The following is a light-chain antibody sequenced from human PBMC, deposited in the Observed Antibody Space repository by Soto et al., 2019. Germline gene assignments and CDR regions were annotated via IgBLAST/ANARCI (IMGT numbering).Light chain of an antibody. CDR3: QQSYSALVA. V-gene: IGKV1-5*03. CDR2: KAS. CDR1: QTISSW. J-gene: IGKJ1*01. Sequence: DIQMTQSPSTLSVSVGDRVTITCRASQTISSWLAWYQQKPGKAPKLLIYKASSLQTGVPSRFGGSGSGTEFTLTISSLQPEDSATYYCQQSYSALVAFGQGTKVDI.